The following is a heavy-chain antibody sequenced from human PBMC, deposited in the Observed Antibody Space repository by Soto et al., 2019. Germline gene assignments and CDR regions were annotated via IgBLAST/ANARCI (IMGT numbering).Heavy chain of an antibody. CDR1: GYTFTSYY. CDR3: ARPGGDYYDSSGYYFEDAFDI. J-gene: IGHJ3*02. V-gene: IGHV1-46*01. Sequence: ASVKVSCKASGYTFTSYYMHWVLQAPGQGLEWMGIINPSGGSTSYAQKFQGRVTMTRDTSTSTVYMELSSLRSEDTAVYYCARPGGDYYDSSGYYFEDAFDIWGQGTMVTVSS. CDR2: INPSGGST. D-gene: IGHD3-22*01.